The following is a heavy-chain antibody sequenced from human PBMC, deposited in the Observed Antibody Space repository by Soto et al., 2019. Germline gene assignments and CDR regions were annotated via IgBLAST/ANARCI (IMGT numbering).Heavy chain of an antibody. CDR1: GGSFSGYY. V-gene: IGHV4-34*01. Sequence: SETLSLTCAVYGGSFSGYYWSWIRQPPGKGLEWIGEINHSGSTNYNPSLKSRVTISVDTSKDQFSLKLSSVTAADTAVYYCAREYYDILTGYYGGSWFDPWGQGTLVTVSS. CDR2: INHSGST. J-gene: IGHJ5*02. D-gene: IGHD3-9*01. CDR3: AREYYDILTGYYGGSWFDP.